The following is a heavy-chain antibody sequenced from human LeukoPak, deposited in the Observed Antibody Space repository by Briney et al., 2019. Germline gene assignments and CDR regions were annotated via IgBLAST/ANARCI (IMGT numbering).Heavy chain of an antibody. Sequence: GSLRLSCAASGFTFSSYSMNWVRQAPGKGLEWVSFISSSSSTIYYADSVKGRFTISRDNAKNSLYLQMNSLRAEDTAVYYCARDRGYYFDCWGQGTLVTVSS. D-gene: IGHD2-15*01. V-gene: IGHV3-48*01. CDR2: ISSSSSTI. CDR1: GFTFSSYS. J-gene: IGHJ4*02. CDR3: ARDRGYYFDC.